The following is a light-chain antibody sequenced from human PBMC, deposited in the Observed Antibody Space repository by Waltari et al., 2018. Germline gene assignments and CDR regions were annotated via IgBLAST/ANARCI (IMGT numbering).Light chain of an antibody. V-gene: IGKV1-5*03. Sequence: DIQMTQSPSSLSASVGDRVTITCRASQTISNWLAWLQQKPGKAPILLPYKASILKSGVPSRFSGSGSGTQFTLTTSSLQPGDFATYYCQQYNTYSSIGQGTKLEIK. J-gene: IGKJ2*01. CDR1: QTISNW. CDR3: QQYNTYSS. CDR2: KAS.